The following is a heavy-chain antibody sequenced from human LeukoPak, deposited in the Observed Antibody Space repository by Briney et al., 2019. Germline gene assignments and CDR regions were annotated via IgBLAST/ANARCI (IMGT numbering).Heavy chain of an antibody. D-gene: IGHD6-13*01. V-gene: IGHV3-48*04. Sequence: GGSLRLSCAASGFTFGSYSMNWVRQAPGKGLEWVSYISSSSSTIYYADSVKGRFTISRDNAKNSLYLQMNSLRAEDTAVYYCARALLQQLVFRRYYYGMDVWGQGTTVTVSS. CDR1: GFTFGSYS. J-gene: IGHJ6*02. CDR3: ARALLQQLVFRRYYYGMDV. CDR2: ISSSSSTI.